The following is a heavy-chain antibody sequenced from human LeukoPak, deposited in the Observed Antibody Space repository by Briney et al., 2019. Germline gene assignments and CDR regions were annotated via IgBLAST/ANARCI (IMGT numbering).Heavy chain of an antibody. CDR2: INPNSGGT. CDR1: GYTFTGYY. D-gene: IGHD5-12*01. Sequence: ASVKVSCKASGYTFTGYYMHWVRQAPGQGLEWMGWINPNSGGTNYAQKFQGRVTMTRDTSISTAYVELSRLRSDDTAVYYCASSKAYSGYEFDYWGQGTLVTVSS. J-gene: IGHJ4*02. V-gene: IGHV1-2*02. CDR3: ASSKAYSGYEFDY.